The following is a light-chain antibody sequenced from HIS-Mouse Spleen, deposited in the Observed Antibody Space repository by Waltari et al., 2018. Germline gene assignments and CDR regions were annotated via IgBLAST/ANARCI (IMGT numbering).Light chain of an antibody. Sequence: AIRMTQSPSSFSASTRDRVTITCRASQGISSYLAWYQQKPGKAPKLLIYAASTLQSGVPSRFSGSVSGTDFTLTISCLQSEDFATYCCQQYYSYPLTFGPGTKVDIK. V-gene: IGKV1-8*01. CDR3: QQYYSYPLT. CDR1: QGISSY. J-gene: IGKJ3*01. CDR2: AAS.